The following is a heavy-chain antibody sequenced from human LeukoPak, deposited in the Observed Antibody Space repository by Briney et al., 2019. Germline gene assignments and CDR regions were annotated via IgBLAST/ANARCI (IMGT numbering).Heavy chain of an antibody. V-gene: IGHV1-18*04. CDR1: GYTFTSYG. CDR3: AKGESPYYYDSSGYSDYFDY. D-gene: IGHD3-22*01. CDR2: ISAYNGNT. J-gene: IGHJ4*02. Sequence: ASVKVSCKASGYTFTSYGISWVRQAPRQGLEWMGWISAYNGNTNYAQKLQGRVTMTTDTSTSTAYMELRSLRSDDTAVYYCAKGESPYYYDSSGYSDYFDYWGQGTLVTVSS.